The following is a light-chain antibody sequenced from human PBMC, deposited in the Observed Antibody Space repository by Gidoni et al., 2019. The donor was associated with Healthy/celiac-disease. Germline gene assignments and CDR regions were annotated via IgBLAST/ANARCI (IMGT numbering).Light chain of an antibody. CDR2: GAS. V-gene: IGKV3-15*01. CDR1: QSVSSN. J-gene: IGKJ2*02. Sequence: EIVMTQSPATLSVSPGERATLSCRASQSVSSNLAWYQQKPGQAPRLLIYGASTRATGFPARFSGSGSGTEFTLTISSLQSEDFAVYYCQQYNNWLPCTFDQGTKLEIK. CDR3: QQYNNWLPCT.